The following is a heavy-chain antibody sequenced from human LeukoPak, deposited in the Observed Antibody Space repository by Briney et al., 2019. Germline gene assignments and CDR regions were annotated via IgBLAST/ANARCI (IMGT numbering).Heavy chain of an antibody. Sequence: PGGSLRLSCAASGFTVSVNYMNWVRQAPGKGLEWVSVIYSGGSTYYADSVKGRFAISRDSSKNTLCLQMNSLRPEDTAVYYCARENNYGYNRFDYWGQGTLVTVSS. V-gene: IGHV3-53*01. J-gene: IGHJ4*02. CDR3: ARENNYGYNRFDY. CDR1: GFTVSVNY. CDR2: IYSGGST. D-gene: IGHD5-18*01.